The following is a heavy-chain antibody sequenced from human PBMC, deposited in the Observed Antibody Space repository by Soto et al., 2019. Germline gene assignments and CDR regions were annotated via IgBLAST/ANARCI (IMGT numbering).Heavy chain of an antibody. CDR1: GGSISSSSYY. CDR3: ASRDYYGSGSYYYYYYYMDV. J-gene: IGHJ6*03. CDR2: IYYGGST. Sequence: SETLSLTCTVSGGSISSSSYYWGWIRQPPGKGLEWIGSIYYGGSTYYNPSLKSRVTISVDTSKNQFSLKLSSVTAAGTAVYYCASRDYYGSGSYYYYYYYMDVWGKGTTVTVSS. D-gene: IGHD3-10*01. V-gene: IGHV4-39*01.